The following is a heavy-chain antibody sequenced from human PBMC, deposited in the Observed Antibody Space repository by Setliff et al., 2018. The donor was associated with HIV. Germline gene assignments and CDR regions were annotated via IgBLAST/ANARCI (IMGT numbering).Heavy chain of an antibody. CDR1: AGTVSSYG. D-gene: IGHD3-22*01. CDR2: ISAYNGNT. CDR3: AREIGVYDSSGYYYVPDAFDI. J-gene: IGHJ3*02. V-gene: IGHV1-18*01. Sequence: ASVKVSCKASAGTVSSYGISWVRQAPGQGLEWMGWISAYNGNTNYAQKLQGRVTMTTDTSTSTAYMELRSLRSDDTAVYYCAREIGVYDSSGYYYVPDAFDIWGQGTMVTVSS.